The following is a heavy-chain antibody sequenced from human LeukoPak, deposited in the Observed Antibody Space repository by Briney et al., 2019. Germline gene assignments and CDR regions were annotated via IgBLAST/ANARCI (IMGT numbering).Heavy chain of an antibody. Sequence: GRSLRLSCAASGFTFDDYAMHWVRQAPGKGLEWVSGISWNSGSIGYADSVKGRFTISRDNAKNSLYLQTNSLRAEDTALYYCATSYGSGSFDYWGQGTLVTVSS. V-gene: IGHV3-9*01. CDR2: ISWNSGSI. CDR1: GFTFDDYA. J-gene: IGHJ4*02. CDR3: ATSYGSGSFDY. D-gene: IGHD3-10*01.